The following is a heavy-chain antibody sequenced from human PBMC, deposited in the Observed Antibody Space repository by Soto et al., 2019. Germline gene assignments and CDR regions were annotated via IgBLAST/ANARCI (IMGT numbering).Heavy chain of an antibody. Sequence: QVQLVQTGAEVKKPGASVKVSCKASGYTFTSYGISWVRQAPGQGLEWMGWISAYNGNTNYAQKLQGRVTMTTDTSTSTAYMELRSLRSDDTAVYYCARPRYSGSYSGCLDYWGQGTLVTVSS. CDR2: ISAYNGNT. V-gene: IGHV1-18*01. J-gene: IGHJ4*02. CDR3: ARPRYSGSYSGCLDY. D-gene: IGHD1-26*01. CDR1: GYTFTSYG.